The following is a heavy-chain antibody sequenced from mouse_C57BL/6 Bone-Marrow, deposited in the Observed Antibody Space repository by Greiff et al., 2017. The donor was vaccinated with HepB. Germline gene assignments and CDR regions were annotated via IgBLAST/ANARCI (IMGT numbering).Heavy chain of an antibody. CDR1: GYTFTDYY. CDR2: INPNNGGT. J-gene: IGHJ2*01. D-gene: IGHD2-5*01. V-gene: IGHV1-26*01. CDR3: ARDGYSNYPFDY. Sequence: EVQLQQSGPELVKPGASVKISCKASGYTFTDYYMNWVKQSHGKSLEWIGDINPNNGGTSYNQKFKGKATLTVDQSSSTAYMELRSLTSEDSAVYYCARDGYSNYPFDYWGQGTTLTVSS.